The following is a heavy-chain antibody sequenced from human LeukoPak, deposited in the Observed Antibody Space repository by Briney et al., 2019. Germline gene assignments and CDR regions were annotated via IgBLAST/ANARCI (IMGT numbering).Heavy chain of an antibody. J-gene: IGHJ5*02. CDR2: INHHGYT. CDR1: GGSFSGYY. CDR3: AGDLKKPPNRYNWFDP. D-gene: IGHD1-14*01. V-gene: IGHV4-34*10. Sequence: SETLSLTCVVDGGSFSGYYWSWIRQSPGKGLEWIGEINHHGYTNYNPSLRSRVIMSVDTSKNHISLKLTSVTAADTAVYYCAGDLKKPPNRYNWFDPWGQGTLVTVSS.